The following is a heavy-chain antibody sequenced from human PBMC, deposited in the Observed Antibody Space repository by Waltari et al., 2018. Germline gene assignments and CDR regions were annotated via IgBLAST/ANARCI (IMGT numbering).Heavy chain of an antibody. J-gene: IGHJ5*02. CDR1: GDSMSSTDC. D-gene: IGHD2-15*01. CDR2: VRGDGRS. V-gene: IGHV4-4*02. Sequence: QLQLQESGPGLVKPSGTLSLTCDVSGDSMSSTDCWSWVRQSPQKGLEWLGQVRGDGRSNYNPSFARRVTVSLDTSNNQFSLRMTSATAADTAMYYCARDRGRGLYLDTWGPGTLVTVSP. CDR3: ARDRGRGLYLDT.